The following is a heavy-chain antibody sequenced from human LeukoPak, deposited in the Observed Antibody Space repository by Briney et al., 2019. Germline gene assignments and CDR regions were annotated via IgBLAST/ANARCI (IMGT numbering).Heavy chain of an antibody. CDR1: GGSISSGGYS. CDR2: IYHSGST. V-gene: IGHV4-30-2*01. CDR3: ARGYCSGGSCSFDY. J-gene: IGHJ4*02. Sequence: PSETLSLTCTVSGGSISSGGYSWSWIRQPPGKGLEWIGYIYHSGSTYYNPSLKSRVTISVDRSKNQFSLKLSSVTAADTAVYYCARGYCSGGSCSFDYWGQGTLVTVSS. D-gene: IGHD2-15*01.